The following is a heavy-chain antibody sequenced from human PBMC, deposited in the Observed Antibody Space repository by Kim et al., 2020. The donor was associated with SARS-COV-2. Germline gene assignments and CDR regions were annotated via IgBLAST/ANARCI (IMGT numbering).Heavy chain of an antibody. CDR1: GYTFTKYA. Sequence: ASVKVSCKAXGYTFTKYAMHWVRQAPGQRLEWMGWINGGNGNTKYSQRFQGRVTITRDTSASTAYMDLSSLRSEDTAMYFCARGGYGDSYSFDYWGLGTLVTVSS. J-gene: IGHJ4*02. D-gene: IGHD4-17*01. CDR3: ARGGYGDSYSFDY. CDR2: INGGNGNT. V-gene: IGHV1-3*01.